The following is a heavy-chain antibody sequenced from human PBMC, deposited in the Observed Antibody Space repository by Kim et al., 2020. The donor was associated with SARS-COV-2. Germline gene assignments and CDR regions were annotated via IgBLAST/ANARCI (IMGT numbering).Heavy chain of an antibody. D-gene: IGHD6-13*01. CDR3: RYSSRRFDY. J-gene: IGHJ4*02. Sequence: GGSLRLSCAASGFTFSSYEMNWVRQAPGKGLEWVSYISSSGSTIYYADSVKGRFTISRDNAKNSLYLQMNSLRAEDTAVYYCRYSSRRFDYWGQGTLVTVSS. CDR2: ISSSGSTI. CDR1: GFTFSSYE. V-gene: IGHV3-48*03.